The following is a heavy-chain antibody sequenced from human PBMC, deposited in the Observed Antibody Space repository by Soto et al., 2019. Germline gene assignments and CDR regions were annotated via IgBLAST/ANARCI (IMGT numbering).Heavy chain of an antibody. J-gene: IGHJ3*02. Sequence: QVQLQESGPGLVKPSQTLSLTYTVSGGSISSGGYYWSWIRQHPGKGLEWIGYIYYSGSTYYNPSLKSRVTISVDTSKNQFSLKLSSVTAADTAVYYCASGVVVAATNAFDIWGQGTMVTVSS. CDR1: GGSISSGGYY. V-gene: IGHV4-31*03. CDR3: ASGVVVAATNAFDI. CDR2: IYYSGST. D-gene: IGHD2-15*01.